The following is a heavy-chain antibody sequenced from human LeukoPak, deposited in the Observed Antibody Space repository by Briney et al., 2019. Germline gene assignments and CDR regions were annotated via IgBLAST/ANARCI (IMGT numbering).Heavy chain of an antibody. CDR3: ATDQGFIYYFDY. V-gene: IGHV3-15*01. CDR1: GFPFNNAW. J-gene: IGHJ4*02. Sequence: KTGGSLRLSCAASGFPFNNAWMSWVRQAPGKGQEWVGRIKRKSDGGTPDYAAPVEGRFTISRDDSKNILYLQMSSLKTEDTAVYYCATDQGFIYYFDYWGQGTLVTVSS. CDR2: IKRKSDGGTP. D-gene: IGHD3-10*01.